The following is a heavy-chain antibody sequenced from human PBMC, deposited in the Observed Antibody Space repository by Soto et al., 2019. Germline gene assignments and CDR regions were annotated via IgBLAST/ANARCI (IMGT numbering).Heavy chain of an antibody. CDR2: IYWNDDK. CDR3: AHSPWGSAPDY. Sequence: QITLKESGPTLVKPTETLTLTCTVSGFPLSARGVGVGWIRQPPGKALEWLAVIYWNDDKRYSPSLKGRLTITKDTSKNQVVLTMTNTDPVDTAKYYCAHSPWGSAPDYWGQGTLVTVSS. CDR1: GFPLSARGVG. V-gene: IGHV2-5*01. D-gene: IGHD3-16*01. J-gene: IGHJ4*02.